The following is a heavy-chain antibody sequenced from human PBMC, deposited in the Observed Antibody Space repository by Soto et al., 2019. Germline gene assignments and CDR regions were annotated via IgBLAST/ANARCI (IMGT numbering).Heavy chain of an antibody. CDR1: GGSISSSSYY. CDR2: IYYSGST. Sequence: SETLSLTCTVSGGSISSSSYYWGWIRQPPGKGLEWIGSIYYSGSTYYNPSLKSRVTISVDTSKNQFSLKLSSVTAADTAVYYCARLGIAAAGYYYYGMDVWGQGTTVTVSS. CDR3: ARLGIAAAGYYYYGMDV. D-gene: IGHD6-13*01. V-gene: IGHV4-39*01. J-gene: IGHJ6*02.